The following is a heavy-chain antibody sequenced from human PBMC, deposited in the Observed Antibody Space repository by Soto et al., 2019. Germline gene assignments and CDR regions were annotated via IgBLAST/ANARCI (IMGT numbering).Heavy chain of an antibody. Sequence: GESLKISCKGSGYSFTSYWISWVRQMPGKGLEWMGRIDPSDSYTNYSPSFQGHVTISADKSISTAYLQWSSLKASDTAMDYCASHRGGGPVATNFDYWGQGTLVTVSS. J-gene: IGHJ4*02. V-gene: IGHV5-10-1*01. D-gene: IGHD1-1*01. CDR1: GYSFTSYW. CDR3: ASHRGGGPVATNFDY. CDR2: IDPSDSYT.